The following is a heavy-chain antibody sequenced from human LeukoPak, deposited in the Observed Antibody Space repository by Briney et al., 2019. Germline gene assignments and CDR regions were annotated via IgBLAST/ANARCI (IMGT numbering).Heavy chain of an antibody. J-gene: IGHJ4*02. CDR2: INPNSGGT. Sequence: ASVKVSCKASGYTFTGYYMHWVRQAPGQGLEWMGWINPNSGGTNYAQKFQGRVTMTRDTSISTAYMELSRLRSDDTAVYYCAREGVAWGATMNYRGQGTLVTVSS. CDR1: GYTFTGYY. V-gene: IGHV1-2*02. D-gene: IGHD1-26*01. CDR3: AREGVAWGATMNY.